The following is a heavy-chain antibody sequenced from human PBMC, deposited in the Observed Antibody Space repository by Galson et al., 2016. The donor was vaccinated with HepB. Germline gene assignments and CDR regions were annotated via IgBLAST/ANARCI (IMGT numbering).Heavy chain of an antibody. V-gene: IGHV4-4*02. CDR2: ISHGGGT. Sequence: ETLSLTCVVSGGSITSSTWWSWVRQPPGKGLQWIGEISHGGGTNYNPSLKSRLTISVDKSKNQFSLKLTSVTAADTAVYYCARGDADSGSYLASFDPWGQGTLVTVSS. CDR1: GGSITSSTW. CDR3: ARGDADSGSYLASFDP. J-gene: IGHJ5*02. D-gene: IGHD3-10*01.